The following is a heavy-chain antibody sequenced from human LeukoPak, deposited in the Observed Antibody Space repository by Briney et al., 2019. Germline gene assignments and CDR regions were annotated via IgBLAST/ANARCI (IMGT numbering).Heavy chain of an antibody. D-gene: IGHD3-22*01. V-gene: IGHV1-69*04. CDR1: GGTFSSYA. Sequence: SVKVSCTASGGTFSSYAISWVRQAPGQGLEWMGRIIPILGIANYAQKFQGRVTITADKSTSTAYMELSSLRSEDTAVYYCARDHPTSPFYDSSGYYEHYFDYWGQGTLVTVSS. CDR2: IIPILGIA. CDR3: ARDHPTSPFYDSSGYYEHYFDY. J-gene: IGHJ4*02.